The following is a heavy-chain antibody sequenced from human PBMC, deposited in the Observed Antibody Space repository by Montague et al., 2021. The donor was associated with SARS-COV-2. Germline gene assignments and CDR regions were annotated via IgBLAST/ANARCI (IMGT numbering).Heavy chain of an antibody. Sequence: SETLSLTCTVSGGSISSYYWSWIRQPPGKGLEWIGYIYYSGSTNYNPSLKSRVTISVDTSKNQISLKLSSVTAADTAVYFCARVIPSGRQFARYFDFWGQGTLVTVSS. CDR2: IYYSGST. CDR1: GGSISSYY. CDR3: ARVIPSGRQFARYFDF. J-gene: IGHJ4*02. D-gene: IGHD5-24*01. V-gene: IGHV4-59*01.